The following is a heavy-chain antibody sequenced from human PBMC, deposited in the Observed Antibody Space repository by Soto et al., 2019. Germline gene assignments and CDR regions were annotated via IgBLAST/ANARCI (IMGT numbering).Heavy chain of an antibody. D-gene: IGHD3-10*02. Sequence: TPGKGLEWIGYIYYSGSTNYNPSLKSRVTISVDTSKNQFSLKLSSVTAADFSFSSRRRHTRCSLGLGIPANRSSDL. CDR2: IYYSGST. V-gene: IGHV4-59*01. CDR3: RRHTRCSLGLGIPANRSSDL. J-gene: IGHJ2*01.